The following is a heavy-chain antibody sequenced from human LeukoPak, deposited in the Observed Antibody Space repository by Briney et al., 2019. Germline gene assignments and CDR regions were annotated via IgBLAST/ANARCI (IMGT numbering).Heavy chain of an antibody. D-gene: IGHD6-25*01. J-gene: IGHJ4*02. CDR1: EFIFSSYG. CDR3: AKDRYSSASLLANNPFDY. CDR2: IRYDGSDK. Sequence: PGGSLRLSCAASEFIFSSYGMHWVRQAPGKGLEWVAFIRYDGSDKYYADSVKGRFTISRDNSKNTLYLHMNSLTTVDTAVYYCAKDRYSSASLLANNPFDYWGQGTLVTVSS. V-gene: IGHV3-30*02.